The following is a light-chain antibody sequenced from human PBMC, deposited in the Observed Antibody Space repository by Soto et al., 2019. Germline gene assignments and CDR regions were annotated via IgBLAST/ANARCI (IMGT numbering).Light chain of an antibody. Sequence: QAVVTQTPSASGTPGQRVSISCSGSSTNIGRNTVIWYQQDPGTTPKVLIYSNSQRPSGVPDRFSGSKSGTSASLAISGLQSDDEADYYCAAWDDSLNGVVFGGGTKVTVL. CDR1: STNIGRNT. CDR3: AAWDDSLNGVV. CDR2: SNS. J-gene: IGLJ2*01. V-gene: IGLV1-44*01.